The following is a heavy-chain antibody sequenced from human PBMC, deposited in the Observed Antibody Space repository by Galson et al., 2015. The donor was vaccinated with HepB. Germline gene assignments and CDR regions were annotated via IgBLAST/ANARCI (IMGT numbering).Heavy chain of an antibody. CDR2: FDPEDGET. Sequence: SVKVSCKVSGYTLTELSMHWVRQAPGKGLEWMGGFDPEDGETIYAQKFQGRVTMTEDTSTDTAYMELSSLRSEDTAVYYCATGVGGSGSGDLSYYGMDVWGQGTTVTVSS. CDR1: GYTLTELS. D-gene: IGHD3-10*01. V-gene: IGHV1-24*01. CDR3: ATGVGGSGSGDLSYYGMDV. J-gene: IGHJ6*02.